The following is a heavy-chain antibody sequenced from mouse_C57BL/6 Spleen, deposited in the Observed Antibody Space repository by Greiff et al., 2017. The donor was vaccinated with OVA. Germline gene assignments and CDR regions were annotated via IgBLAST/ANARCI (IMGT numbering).Heavy chain of an antibody. D-gene: IGHD2-4*01. Sequence: EVQVVESGGGLVKPGGSLKLSCAASGFTFSDYGMHWVRQAPEKGLEWVAYISSGSSTIYYADTVKGRFTISRDNAKNTLFLQMTSLRSEDTAMYYCAKTFYYYYDERTTSSFDYWGQGTTLTVSS. CDR2: ISSGSSTI. CDR1: GFTFSDYG. V-gene: IGHV5-17*01. J-gene: IGHJ2*01. CDR3: AKTFYYYYDERTTSSFDY.